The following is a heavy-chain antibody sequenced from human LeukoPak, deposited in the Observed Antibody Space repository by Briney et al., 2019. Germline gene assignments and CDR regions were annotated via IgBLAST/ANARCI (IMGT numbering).Heavy chain of an antibody. V-gene: IGHV3-23*01. D-gene: IGHD1-14*01. CDR2: ISGSGGST. Sequence: GGSLRLSCAASGFTFSSYAMSWVRQAPGKGLEWVSAISGSGGSTYYADSVKGRFTISRDNPKNTLYLQMNSLRAEDTAVYYCAKDYRRTSLYYFDYWGQGTLVTVSS. CDR1: GFTFSSYA. J-gene: IGHJ4*02. CDR3: AKDYRRTSLYYFDY.